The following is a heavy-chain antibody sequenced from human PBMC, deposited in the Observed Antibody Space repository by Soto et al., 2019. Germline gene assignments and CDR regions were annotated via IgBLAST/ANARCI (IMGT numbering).Heavy chain of an antibody. CDR2: INAGNGNT. V-gene: IGHV1-3*01. Sequence: ASVKVSCKASGYTFTSYAMHWVRQAPGQRLEWMGWINAGNGNTKYSQKFQGRVTITRDTSASTAYMELSSLRSEDTAVYYCASLIVVVPAANYYYMDVWGKGTTVTV. J-gene: IGHJ6*03. CDR1: GYTFTSYA. D-gene: IGHD2-2*01. CDR3: ASLIVVVPAANYYYMDV.